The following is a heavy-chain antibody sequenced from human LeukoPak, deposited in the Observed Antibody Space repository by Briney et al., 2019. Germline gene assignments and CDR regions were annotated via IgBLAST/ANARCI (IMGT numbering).Heavy chain of an antibody. CDR2: IKQDGSEK. Sequence: GGSLRLSCAASGFTFSSYWMSWVRQAPGKGLEWVANIKQDGSEKYYVDSVKGRFTISRDNAKNSLYLQMNSLRAEDTAVYYCARDFESQLVRYCYMDVWGKGTTVTVSS. D-gene: IGHD6-6*01. V-gene: IGHV3-7*01. CDR1: GFTFSSYW. CDR3: ARDFESQLVRYCYMDV. J-gene: IGHJ6*03.